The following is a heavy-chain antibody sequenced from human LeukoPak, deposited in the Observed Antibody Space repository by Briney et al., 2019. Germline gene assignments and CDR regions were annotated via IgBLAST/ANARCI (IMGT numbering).Heavy chain of an antibody. CDR1: GYSISSGYY. CDR3: ARDGIAVAGTFDY. V-gene: IGHV4-38-2*02. J-gene: IGHJ4*02. CDR2: IYHSGST. D-gene: IGHD6-19*01. Sequence: PSETLSLTCTVSGYSISSGYYWGWIRQPPGKGLEWIGEIYHSGSTNYNPSLKSRVTISVDKSKNQFSLKLSSVTAADTAVYYCARDGIAVAGTFDYWGQGTLVTVSS.